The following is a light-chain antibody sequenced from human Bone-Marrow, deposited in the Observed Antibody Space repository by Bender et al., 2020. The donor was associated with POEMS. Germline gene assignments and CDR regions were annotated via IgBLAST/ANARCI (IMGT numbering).Light chain of an antibody. CDR3: QVWDSSSDHYV. CDR2: DDR. Sequence: SYVLTQPPSVSVAPGKTATITCGGENIGTKSVHWYQQKPGQAPVLVVYDDRDRPSGIPERFSGSNSGNTATLTVTRVEAGDEADYYCQVWDSSSDHYVFGTGTTVTVL. V-gene: IGLV3-21*03. CDR1: NIGTKS. J-gene: IGLJ1*01.